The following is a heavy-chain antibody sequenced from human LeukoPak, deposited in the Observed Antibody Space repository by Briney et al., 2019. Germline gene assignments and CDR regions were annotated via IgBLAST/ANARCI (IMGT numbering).Heavy chain of an antibody. J-gene: IGHJ4*02. Sequence: SETLSLTCAVYGGSFSGYYWSWIRQPPGKGLEWIGEINHSGSTNYNPSLKSRVTISVDTSKNQFSLNLSSVTAADTAVYYCATYGSGSYGPFDYWGQGTLVTVSS. CDR1: GGSFSGYY. D-gene: IGHD3-10*01. V-gene: IGHV4-34*01. CDR2: INHSGST. CDR3: ATYGSGSYGPFDY.